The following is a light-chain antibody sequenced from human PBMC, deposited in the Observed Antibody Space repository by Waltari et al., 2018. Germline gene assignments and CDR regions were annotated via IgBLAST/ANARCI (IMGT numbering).Light chain of an antibody. CDR1: QAVSTTS. CDR3: QQYDSIVLT. CDR2: GAS. Sequence: EIVLTQSPGTLSLSPGERATLACRASQAVSTTSLNWYQQKPGLAPRLLIYGASSRATGIPDRFSGSGSGTDFTLTISRLEPEEFAVYYCQQYDSIVLTFGGGTRVEI. V-gene: IGKV3-20*01. J-gene: IGKJ4*01.